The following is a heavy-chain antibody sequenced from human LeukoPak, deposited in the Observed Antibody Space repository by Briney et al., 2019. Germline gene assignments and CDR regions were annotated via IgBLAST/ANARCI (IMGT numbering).Heavy chain of an antibody. Sequence: GRSLRLSCAASGFTFDDYAMHWVRQAPGKGLERVSGISWNSGSIGYADFVKGRFTISRDNAKNSLYLQMNSLRAEDTALYYRAKDPNTFLGGMDVWGQGTTVTVSS. V-gene: IGHV3-9*01. J-gene: IGHJ6*02. CDR2: ISWNSGSI. D-gene: IGHD3-16*01. CDR1: GFTFDDYA. CDR3: AKDPNTFLGGMDV.